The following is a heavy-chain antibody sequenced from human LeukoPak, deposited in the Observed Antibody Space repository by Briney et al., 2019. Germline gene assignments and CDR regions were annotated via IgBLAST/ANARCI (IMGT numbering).Heavy chain of an antibody. J-gene: IGHJ4*02. CDR1: GGSISTYY. D-gene: IGHD5-18*01. CDR2: IYYSGST. CDR3: ARSRGYTYGFDY. Sequence: SETLPLTCTVSGGSISTYYWNWIRQPPGKGLEWIGYIYYSGSTNYNPSLKSRVTISVDTSRNQFSLRVSSVTAADTAVYYCARSRGYTYGFDYWGQGTLVTVSS. V-gene: IGHV4-59*01.